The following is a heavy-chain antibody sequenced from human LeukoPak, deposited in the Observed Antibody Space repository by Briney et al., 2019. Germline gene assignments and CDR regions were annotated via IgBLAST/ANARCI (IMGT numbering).Heavy chain of an antibody. V-gene: IGHV3-30-3*01. Sequence: GRSLRLSCAASGFTFSSYAMHWVRQAPGKGLEWVAVISYDGSNKYYADSVKGRFTISSDNSKNTLYLQMNSLRAEDTAVYYCAALKRYCSSTRCIAAAPWGMDVWGQGTTVTVSS. J-gene: IGHJ6*02. CDR2: ISYDGSNK. CDR3: AALKRYCSSTRCIAAAPWGMDV. D-gene: IGHD2-2*01. CDR1: GFTFSSYA.